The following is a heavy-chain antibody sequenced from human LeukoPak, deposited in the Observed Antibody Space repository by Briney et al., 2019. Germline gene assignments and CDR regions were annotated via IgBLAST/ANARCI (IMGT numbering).Heavy chain of an antibody. CDR2: IKQDGSEK. CDR1: GFTFSSCW. J-gene: IGHJ4*02. D-gene: IGHD6-19*01. V-gene: IGHV3-7*04. CDR3: ARAVAGSRY. Sequence: GGSLRLSCAASGFTFSSCWMSWVCQAPGKGLEWVANIKQDGSEKYYVDSVKGRFTISRDNAKNSLYLQMNSLRAEDTAVYYCARAVAGSRYWGQGTLVTVSS.